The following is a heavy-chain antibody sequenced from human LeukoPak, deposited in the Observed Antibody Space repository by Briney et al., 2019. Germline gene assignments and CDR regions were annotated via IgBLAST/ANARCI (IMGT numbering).Heavy chain of an antibody. V-gene: IGHV3-23*01. Sequence: PGGSLRLSCAASGFTFSIYAMSWVRQAPGQGLQWVSSINSSGGGTYYADSVKGRFTISRDNSENMLYLQMNSLRVEDTAVYFCAKDRPNYYGSNGHYYRRDGDYWGQGTLVTVSS. D-gene: IGHD3-22*01. CDR2: INSSGGGT. CDR3: AKDRPNYYGSNGHYYRRDGDY. CDR1: GFTFSIYA. J-gene: IGHJ4*02.